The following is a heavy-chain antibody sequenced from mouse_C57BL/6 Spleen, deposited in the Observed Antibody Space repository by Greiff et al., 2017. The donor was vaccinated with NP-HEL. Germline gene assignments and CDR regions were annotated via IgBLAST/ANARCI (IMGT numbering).Heavy chain of an antibody. V-gene: IGHV1-59*01. CDR3: ASIYYDYGFDY. Sequence: QVQLQQPGAELVRPGPSVKLSCKASGYTFTSYWMHWVKQRPGQGLEWIGVIDPSDSYTNYNQKFKGKATLTVDTSSSTAYMQLSSLTSEDSAVYYCASIYYDYGFDYWGQGTTLTVSS. CDR2: IDPSDSYT. D-gene: IGHD2-4*01. J-gene: IGHJ2*01. CDR1: GYTFTSYW.